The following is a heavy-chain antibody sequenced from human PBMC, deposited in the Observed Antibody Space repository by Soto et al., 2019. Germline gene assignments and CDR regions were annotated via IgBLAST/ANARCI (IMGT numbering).Heavy chain of an antibody. V-gene: IGHV3-23*01. CDR1: GFTFSTYS. CDR2: IRDSGHST. J-gene: IGHJ3*02. D-gene: IGHD6-19*01. CDR3: ARVKAQILSSGWYGGDDI. Sequence: EVQLLESGGGLVQPGGSLRLSCAASGFTFSTYSMTWVRQARGKGLEWVSTIRDSGHSTHYADSVRGRFAISRDNSKNTLFLQMNSLRAEDTAVYYCARVKAQILSSGWYGGDDIWGQGTMVTVSS.